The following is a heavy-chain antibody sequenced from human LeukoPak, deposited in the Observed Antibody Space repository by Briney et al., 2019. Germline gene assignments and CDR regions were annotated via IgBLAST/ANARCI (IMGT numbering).Heavy chain of an antibody. V-gene: IGHV3-15*01. CDR2: IKSKTDGGTT. Sequence: GGSLRLSCAASGFTFSNAWMSWVRQAPGKGLEWVGRIKSKTDGGTTDYAAPVKGRFTISRDDSKNTLYLQMNSLKTEDAAVYYCARGLVWRFLLDSRRDSFDIWGQGT. J-gene: IGHJ3*02. CDR3: ARGLVWRFLLDSRRDSFDI. CDR1: GFTFSNAW. D-gene: IGHD3-9*01.